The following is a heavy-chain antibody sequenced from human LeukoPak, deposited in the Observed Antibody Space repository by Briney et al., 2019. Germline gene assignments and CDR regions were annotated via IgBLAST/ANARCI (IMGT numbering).Heavy chain of an antibody. CDR2: IYTSGSA. CDR3: ARDSHSVDTATPRGFDP. J-gene: IGHJ5*02. Sequence: PSETLSLTCTVSGGSISSYYWSWIRQPPGKGLEWIGYIYTSGSANYNPSLKSRITMSVDTSKNQFSLKLRSVTAADTAVYYCARDSHSVDTATPRGFDPWGQGTLVTVSS. D-gene: IGHD2-15*01. CDR1: GGSISSYY. V-gene: IGHV4-59*01.